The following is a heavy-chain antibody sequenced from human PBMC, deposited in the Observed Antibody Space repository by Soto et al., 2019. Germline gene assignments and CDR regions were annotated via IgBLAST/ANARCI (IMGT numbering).Heavy chain of an antibody. Sequence: QVQLVESGGGVVQPGRSLRLSCAASGFTLSSYVMHWVRQAPGKGLEWVARISYAGNDNYYADSVKGRFTISRDNSKKPLYLQMTSLRADDTAVYYCARDRQQWLEPAGGALPFWGQGTMVIVSS. CDR2: ISYAGNDN. V-gene: IGHV3-30-3*01. D-gene: IGHD6-19*01. CDR3: ARDRQQWLEPAGGALPF. J-gene: IGHJ3*01. CDR1: GFTLSSYV.